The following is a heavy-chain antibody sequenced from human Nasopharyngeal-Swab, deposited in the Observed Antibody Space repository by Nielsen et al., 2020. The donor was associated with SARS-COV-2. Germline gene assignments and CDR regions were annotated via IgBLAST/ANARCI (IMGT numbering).Heavy chain of an antibody. J-gene: IGHJ3*02. V-gene: IGHV3-7*03. D-gene: IGHD2-15*01. CDR3: AREPRGYCSDGSCYFVGRAFDI. Sequence: GESLKISCAASGFTFSSYWMSWVRQAPGKGLEWVANIKQDGSEKYYVDSVKGRFTISRDNAKNSLYLQMNSLRAEDTAVYYCAREPRGYCSDGSCYFVGRAFDIWGQGTMVTVSS. CDR2: IKQDGSEK. CDR1: GFTFSSYW.